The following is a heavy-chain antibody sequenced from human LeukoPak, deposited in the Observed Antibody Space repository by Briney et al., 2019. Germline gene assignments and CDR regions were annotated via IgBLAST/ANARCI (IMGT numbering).Heavy chain of an antibody. CDR3: ARDLSSYYYDSSGIDAFDI. D-gene: IGHD3-22*01. Sequence: GGSLRLSCAASGFTFSDYYMSWIRQAPGKGLEWVSYISSSGSTIYYADSVKGRFTISRDNAKNSLYLQMNSLRAEDTAVYYCARDLSSYYYDSSGIDAFDIWGQGTMVTVSS. V-gene: IGHV3-11*01. J-gene: IGHJ3*02. CDR2: ISSSGSTI. CDR1: GFTFSDYY.